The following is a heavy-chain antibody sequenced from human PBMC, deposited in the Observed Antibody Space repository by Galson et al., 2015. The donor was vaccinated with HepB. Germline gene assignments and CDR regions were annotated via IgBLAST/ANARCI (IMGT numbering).Heavy chain of an antibody. CDR2: IYYSGST. D-gene: IGHD3-10*01. CDR3: ARVLRVRFDY. V-gene: IGHV4-30-4*01. Sequence: LTCTVSGGSISSGDYYWSWIRQPPGKGLEWIGYIYYSGSTYYNPSLKSRVTISVDTSKSQFSLKLSSVTAADTAVYYCARVLRVRFDYWGQGTLVTVSS. CDR1: GGSISSGDYY. J-gene: IGHJ4*02.